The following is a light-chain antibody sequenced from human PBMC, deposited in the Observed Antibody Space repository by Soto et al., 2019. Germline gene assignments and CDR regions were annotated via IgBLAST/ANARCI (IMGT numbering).Light chain of an antibody. V-gene: IGKV1-39*01. CDR2: AAS. CDR3: QQSYSTPT. Sequence: IHMTQSPSSLSASVGDRLTIACRASQSIGYYLNWYQQKPGKAPQLLIHAASSLQSGVPSRLSGSGSGTDFTLTISSLQPEDFATYYCQQSYSTPTFGQGTRLEIK. J-gene: IGKJ5*01. CDR1: QSIGYY.